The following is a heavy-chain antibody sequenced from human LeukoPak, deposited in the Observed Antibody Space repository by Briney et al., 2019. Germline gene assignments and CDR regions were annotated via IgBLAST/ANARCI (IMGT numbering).Heavy chain of an antibody. Sequence: GGSLRLSCAGSGFTFSTYGMNWVRRAPGKGLEWVSGISPSGDITYYADSVQGRFTFSRDNSKNTLYLQMNSLRAEDTAVYYCAKLGYGDYYYYYYMDVWGKGTTVTISS. CDR1: GFTFSTYG. CDR2: ISPSGDIT. D-gene: IGHD4-17*01. J-gene: IGHJ6*03. CDR3: AKLGYGDYYYYYYMDV. V-gene: IGHV3-23*01.